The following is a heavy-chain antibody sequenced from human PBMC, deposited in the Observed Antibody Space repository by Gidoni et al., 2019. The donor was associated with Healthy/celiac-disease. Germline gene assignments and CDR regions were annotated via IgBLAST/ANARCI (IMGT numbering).Heavy chain of an antibody. Sequence: QLQLPESGPGLVKPSETLSLTCTASGGSISSYYWSWIRQPPGKGLEWIGYIYYSGSTNYNPSLKSRVTISGDTSKNQFSRKLSYVTAADTAGYYCARDSSSWPFDYWGQGTLVNVSS. CDR3: ARDSSSWPFDY. V-gene: IGHV4-59*01. D-gene: IGHD6-13*01. CDR2: IYYSGST. CDR1: GGSISSYY. J-gene: IGHJ4*02.